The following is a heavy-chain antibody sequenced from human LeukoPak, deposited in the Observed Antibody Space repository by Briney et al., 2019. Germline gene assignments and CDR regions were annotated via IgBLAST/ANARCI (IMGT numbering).Heavy chain of an antibody. J-gene: IGHJ4*02. V-gene: IGHV3-23*01. CDR2: ISDSSGHT. D-gene: IGHD6-19*01. CDR1: GGSISSYY. Sequence: ETLSLTCTVSGGSISSYYWSWVRQAPGKGLEWVSSISDSSGHTYYADSVRGRFTISRDNSKNTVFLRMNSLRAEDTAIYYCAKDGVWQSYYFDYWGQGTLVTVSS. CDR3: AKDGVWQSYYFDY.